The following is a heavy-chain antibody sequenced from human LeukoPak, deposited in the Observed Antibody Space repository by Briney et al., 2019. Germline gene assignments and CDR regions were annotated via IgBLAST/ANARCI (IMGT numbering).Heavy chain of an antibody. CDR3: ARAPRSDYDFWSGYFDY. CDR2: IIPIFGTA. V-gene: IGHV1-69*05. J-gene: IGHJ4*02. Sequence: GASVNVSCKASGGTFSSYAISWVRQAPGQGLEWMGGIIPIFGTANYAQKFQGRVTITTDESTSTAYMELSSLRSEDTAVYYCARAPRSDYDFWSGYFDYWGQGTLVTVSS. D-gene: IGHD3-3*01. CDR1: GGTFSSYA.